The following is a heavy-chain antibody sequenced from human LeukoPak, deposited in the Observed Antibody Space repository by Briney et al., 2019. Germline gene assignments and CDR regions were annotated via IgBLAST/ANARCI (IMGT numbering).Heavy chain of an antibody. CDR2: MNPNSGNT. D-gene: IGHD2-15*01. J-gene: IGHJ6*03. Sequence: ASVKVSCKASGYTFTSYDINWVRQATGQGLEWLGWMNPNSGNTGYAQKFQARVTMTRDTSVSTAHMELSSLRSEDTAVYYCARGPPWGYCSGGNCYSSHYYYYMDVWGKGTTVTVSS. CDR3: ARGPPWGYCSGGNCYSSHYYYYMDV. CDR1: GYTFTSYD. V-gene: IGHV1-8*01.